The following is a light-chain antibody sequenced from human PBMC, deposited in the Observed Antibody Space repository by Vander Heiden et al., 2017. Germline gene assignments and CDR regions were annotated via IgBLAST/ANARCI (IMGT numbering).Light chain of an antibody. CDR3: QQYNGYPWT. Sequence: DIQMPQSPSTLSASVGDRVTITCRASQSISNWLAWYQQKPGKAPTLLIYKESILETGVPPRFSGSGSGSEFTLTISSLQPDDFATYYCQQYNGYPWTFGQGTKVEIK. CDR1: QSISNW. J-gene: IGKJ1*01. CDR2: KES. V-gene: IGKV1-5*03.